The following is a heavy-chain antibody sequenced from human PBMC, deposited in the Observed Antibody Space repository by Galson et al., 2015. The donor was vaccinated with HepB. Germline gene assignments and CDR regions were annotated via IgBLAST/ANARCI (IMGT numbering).Heavy chain of an antibody. V-gene: IGHV3-73*01. Sequence: SLRLSCAASGFTFGGSAMHWVRQASGKGLEWVGRIRSKANSYATAYAASVKGRFTISRDDSKNTAYLQMNSLRDEDTAVYYCARVITLRYCSGGSCYGGIDYWGQGTLVTVSS. CDR1: GFTFGGSA. D-gene: IGHD2-15*01. J-gene: IGHJ4*02. CDR3: ARVITLRYCSGGSCYGGIDY. CDR2: IRSKANSYAT.